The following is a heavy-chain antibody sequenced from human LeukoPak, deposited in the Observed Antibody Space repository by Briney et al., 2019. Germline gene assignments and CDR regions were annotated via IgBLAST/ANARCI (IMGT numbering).Heavy chain of an antibody. CDR1: GGSISSSSYY. CDR2: IYYSGST. Sequence: PSETLSLTCTVSGGSISSSSYYWGWIRQPPGKGLEWIGSIYYSGSTYYNPSLKSRVTISVDTSKNQFSLKLSSVTAADTAVYYCARVRLTGYYYYYYGMDVWGKGTTVTVSS. D-gene: IGHD3-9*01. CDR3: ARVRLTGYYYYYYGMDV. V-gene: IGHV4-39*01. J-gene: IGHJ6*04.